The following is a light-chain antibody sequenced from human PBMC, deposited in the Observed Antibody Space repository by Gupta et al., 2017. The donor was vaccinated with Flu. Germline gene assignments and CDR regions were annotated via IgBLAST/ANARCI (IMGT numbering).Light chain of an antibody. J-gene: IGLJ2*01. CDR1: SSDVGGYNS. Sequence: SITISCTGTSSDVGGYNSVSWYQQHPGKAPKLMVFDVSDRPSGVSNRFSGSKSANTASLTISGLQSEDEADYYCSSYTSSGTRVFGGGTKVTVL. CDR2: DVS. CDR3: SSYTSSGTRV. V-gene: IGLV2-14*04.